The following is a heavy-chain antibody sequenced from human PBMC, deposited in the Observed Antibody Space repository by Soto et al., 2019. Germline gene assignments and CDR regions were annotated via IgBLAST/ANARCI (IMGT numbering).Heavy chain of an antibody. Sequence: RSLACTVSGGSISSYYWSCIRQPAGKGLEWIWRIYTIGINNYNPSLKSRVTMSVDTSKNQFSLKLRSVNAADTAVYYCARDVGKYSSGYLDYYYYGMYXWGQGTTVTVS. CDR3: ARDVGKYSSGYLDYYYYGMYX. V-gene: IGHV4-4*07. CDR2: IYTIGIN. J-gene: IGHJ6*02. CDR1: GGSISSYY. D-gene: IGHD6-19*01.